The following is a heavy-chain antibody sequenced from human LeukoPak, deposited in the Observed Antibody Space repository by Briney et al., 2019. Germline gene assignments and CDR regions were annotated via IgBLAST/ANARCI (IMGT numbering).Heavy chain of an antibody. CDR1: GFTFSSYS. J-gene: IGHJ4*02. Sequence: PGGSLRLSCAASGFTFSSYSMNWVRQAPGKGLEWVSSISSSSSYIYYADSVKGRFTISRDNAKNSPYLQMNSLRAEDTVVYYCAREGAVGACFDYWGQGTLVTVSS. V-gene: IGHV3-21*01. CDR2: ISSSSSYI. CDR3: AREGAVGACFDY. D-gene: IGHD1-26*01.